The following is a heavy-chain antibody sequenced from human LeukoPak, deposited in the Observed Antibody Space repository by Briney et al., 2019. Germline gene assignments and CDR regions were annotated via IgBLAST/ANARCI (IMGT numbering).Heavy chain of an antibody. Sequence: GGSLRFSCAASGFTFSSYEMNWVRQAPGKGLEWVSYISSSGSTIYYADSVKGRFTISRDNAKNSLYLQMNSLRAEDTAVYYCARSRYGSYFDYWGQGTLVTVSS. CDR1: GFTFSSYE. CDR3: ARSRYGSYFDY. CDR2: ISSSGSTI. D-gene: IGHD3-10*01. J-gene: IGHJ4*02. V-gene: IGHV3-48*03.